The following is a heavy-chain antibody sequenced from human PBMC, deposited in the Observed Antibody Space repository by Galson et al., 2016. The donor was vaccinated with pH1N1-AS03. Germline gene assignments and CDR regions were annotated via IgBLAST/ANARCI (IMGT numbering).Heavy chain of an antibody. CDR1: GGSITSDY. V-gene: IGHV4-59*01. CDR2: TYYSGNT. Sequence: SETLSLTCAVSGGSITSDYWSWIRQPPGKGLEWIGYTYYSGNTNYNPSLKSRITISVDTSKNQLSLRLSSLTAADSAVYYCARGGLVPAAIHTWGQGTLVTVSS. D-gene: IGHD2-2*02. J-gene: IGHJ5*02. CDR3: ARGGLVPAAIHT.